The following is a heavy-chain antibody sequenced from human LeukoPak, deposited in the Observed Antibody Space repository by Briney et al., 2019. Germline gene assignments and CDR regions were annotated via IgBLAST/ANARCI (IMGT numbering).Heavy chain of an antibody. J-gene: IGHJ3*02. CDR2: INPSGGST. D-gene: IGHD3-10*01. V-gene: IGHV1-46*01. Sequence: ASVKVSCKASGYTFTSYYMHWVRQAPGQGLEWMGIINPSGGSTSYAQKFQGRVTMTTDTSTTTGYLELRSLRSDDTAVYHCARARAPASGSYYDAFDIWGQGTMVTVSS. CDR3: ARARAPASGSYYDAFDI. CDR1: GYTFTSYY.